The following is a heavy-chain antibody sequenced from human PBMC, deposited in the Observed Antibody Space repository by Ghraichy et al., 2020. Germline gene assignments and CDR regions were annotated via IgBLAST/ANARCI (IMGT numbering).Heavy chain of an antibody. Sequence: LSLTCAASGFTFSSYWMSWVRQAPGKGLEWVANIKQDGSEKYYVDSVKGRFTISRDNAKNSLYLQMNSLRAEDTAVYYCARAFCSGYESCLYYYYYGMDVWGQGTTVTVSS. J-gene: IGHJ6*02. CDR3: ARAFCSGYESCLYYYYYGMDV. V-gene: IGHV3-7*01. CDR2: IKQDGSEK. D-gene: IGHD5-12*01. CDR1: GFTFSSYW.